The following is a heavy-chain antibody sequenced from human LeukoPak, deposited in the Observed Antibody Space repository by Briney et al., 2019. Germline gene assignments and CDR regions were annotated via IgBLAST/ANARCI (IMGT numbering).Heavy chain of an antibody. D-gene: IGHD3-10*01. CDR3: AFPMVRGIKYF. V-gene: IGHV4-34*08. Sequence: GSLRLSCAASGFTFSSYAMSWVRQPPGKGLEWIGEIYHSGSTNCNPSLKSRVTISVDTSKNQFSLKLSSVTAADTAVYFCAFPMVRGIKYF. CDR1: GFTFSSYA. J-gene: IGHJ1*01. CDR2: IYHSGST.